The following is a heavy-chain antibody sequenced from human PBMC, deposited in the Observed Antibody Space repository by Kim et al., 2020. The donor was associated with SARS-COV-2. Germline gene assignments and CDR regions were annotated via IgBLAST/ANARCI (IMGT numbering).Heavy chain of an antibody. CDR2: ISSSSSYI. D-gene: IGHD3-9*01. V-gene: IGHV3-21*01. Sequence: GGSLRLSCAASGFTFSSYSMNWVRQAPGKGLEWVSSISSSSSYIYYADSVKGRFTISRDNAKNSLYLQMNSLRAEDTAVYYCARAIFKGGMDVWGQGTTVTVSS. CDR3: ARAIFKGGMDV. J-gene: IGHJ6*02. CDR1: GFTFSSYS.